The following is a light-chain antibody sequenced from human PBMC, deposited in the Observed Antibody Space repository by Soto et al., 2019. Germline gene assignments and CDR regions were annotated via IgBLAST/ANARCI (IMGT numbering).Light chain of an antibody. CDR2: GAT. CDR3: QQSYSSPFT. CDR1: PTISNY. V-gene: IGKV1-39*01. Sequence: QMTPPPSPLPSNEGDRVTIICRPSPTISNYLNWYQQKPGKAPKVLIYGATRLQSGVPSRFSGSGVGTDFTLTISSLQPEDFATYYCQQSYSSPFTFGPGTKVDIK. J-gene: IGKJ3*01.